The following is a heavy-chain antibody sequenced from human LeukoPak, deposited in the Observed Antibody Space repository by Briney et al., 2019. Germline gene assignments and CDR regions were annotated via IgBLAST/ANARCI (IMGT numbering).Heavy chain of an antibody. J-gene: IGHJ4*02. CDR3: ATAMIRGVNTFDY. Sequence: PGRSLRLSCAASGFTFSSYAMHWVRQAPGKGLEWVAFIRYDGSNKYYADSVKGRFTISRDNSKNTLYLQMNSLRAEDTAVYYCATAMIRGVNTFDYWGQGTLVTVSS. D-gene: IGHD3-10*01. CDR1: GFTFSSYA. V-gene: IGHV3-30*04. CDR2: IRYDGSNK.